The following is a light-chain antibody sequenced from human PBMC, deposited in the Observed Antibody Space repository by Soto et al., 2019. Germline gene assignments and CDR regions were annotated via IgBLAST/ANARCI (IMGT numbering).Light chain of an antibody. CDR2: DAS. Sequence: IRMTQSPSTLSASLGDRVTITCRASQSISSWLAWYQQKPGKAPKLLIYDASSLESGVPSRFSGSGSGTEFTLTISSLQPDDFETYYCQQYNSYSWTFGQGTKVDIK. CDR1: QSISSW. CDR3: QQYNSYSWT. J-gene: IGKJ1*01. V-gene: IGKV1-5*01.